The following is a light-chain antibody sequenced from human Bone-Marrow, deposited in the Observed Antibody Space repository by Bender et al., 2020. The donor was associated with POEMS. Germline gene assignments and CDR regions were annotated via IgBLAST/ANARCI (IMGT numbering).Light chain of an antibody. J-gene: IGLJ2*01. V-gene: IGLV2-14*01. CDR1: SSDVGAYNY. CDR2: EVS. CDR3: SSHTSSSAVV. Sequence: QSALTQPASVSGSPGQSITLSCIGTSSDVGAYNYVSWYQQYPGKAPKLMIYEVSNRPSGVSNRFSGSKSGNTASLTISGLQAEDEADYYCSSHTSSSAVVFGGGTKLTVL.